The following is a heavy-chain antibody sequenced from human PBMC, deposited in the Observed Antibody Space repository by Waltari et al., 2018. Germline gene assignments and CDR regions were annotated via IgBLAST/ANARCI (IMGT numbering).Heavy chain of an antibody. Sequence: QVQLQQWGAGLLKPSETLSLTCAVYGGSFSGYYWCWIRQPPGQGLEWIGEINHSGSTNNNPSLKGRSTISVDTSKNQFSLKLSSVTAADTAVYYCARGDADGRLGELSFIAFDIWGQGTMVTVSS. D-gene: IGHD3-16*02. V-gene: IGHV4-34*04. CDR2: INHSGST. J-gene: IGHJ3*02. CDR3: ARGDADGRLGELSFIAFDI. CDR1: GGSFSGYY.